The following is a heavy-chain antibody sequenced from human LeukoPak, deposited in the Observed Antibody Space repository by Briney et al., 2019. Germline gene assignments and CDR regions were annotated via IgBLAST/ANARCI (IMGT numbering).Heavy chain of an antibody. Sequence: GGSLRLSCAASGFTFDDYTMHWVRQAPGKGLEWVSLISWDGGSTYYADSVKGRFTISRDNSKNSLYLQMNSLRTEDTALYYCAKEGSSSWSDYYYYGMDVWGQGTTVTVSS. CDR3: AKEGSSSWSDYYYYGMDV. CDR1: GFTFDDYT. D-gene: IGHD6-13*01. J-gene: IGHJ6*02. CDR2: ISWDGGST. V-gene: IGHV3-43*01.